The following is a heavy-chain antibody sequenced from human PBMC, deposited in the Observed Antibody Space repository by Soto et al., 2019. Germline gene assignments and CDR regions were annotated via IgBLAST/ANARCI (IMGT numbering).Heavy chain of an antibody. CDR3: AAGESGKSSYGPKDFDY. Sequence: SVKVSCKASGFTFTSSAVQWVRQARGQRLEWIGWIVVGSGNTNYAQKFQERVTITRDMSTSTAYMELSSLRSEDTAVYYCAAGESGKSSYGPKDFDYWGQGNLVTVSS. J-gene: IGHJ4*02. V-gene: IGHV1-58*01. CDR2: IVVGSGNT. D-gene: IGHD5-18*01. CDR1: GFTFTSSA.